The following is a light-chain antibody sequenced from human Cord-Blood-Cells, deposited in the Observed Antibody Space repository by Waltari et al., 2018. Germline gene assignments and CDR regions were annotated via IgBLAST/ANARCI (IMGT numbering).Light chain of an antibody. Sequence: QSALTQPASVSGSPGQSITISCTGTSSDVGGYNYVSWYQQHPGNAPKLMIYEGSVRPSGVYNRVAGSKSRNTASRTISGLQAEDEADYYCSSYTSSSTPVVFGGGTKLAVL. CDR2: EGS. CDR3: SSYTSSSTPVV. J-gene: IGLJ2*01. CDR1: SSDVGGYNY. V-gene: IGLV2-14*01.